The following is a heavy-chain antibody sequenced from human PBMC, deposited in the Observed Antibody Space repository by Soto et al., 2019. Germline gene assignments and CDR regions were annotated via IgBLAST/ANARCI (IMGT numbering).Heavy chain of an antibody. V-gene: IGHV3-33*01. J-gene: IGHJ4*02. Sequence: GGSLRLSCLTSGFTFVDYGFHWVRQVPGKGLQWVAVIWYDGSKKYYADFVKGRFTISRDDSENTVYLQMDSLRAEDTAVYYCARDLGSTNYYFDYWGQGALVTVSS. D-gene: IGHD1-1*01. CDR3: ARDLGSTNYYFDY. CDR1: GFTFVDYG. CDR2: IWYDGSKK.